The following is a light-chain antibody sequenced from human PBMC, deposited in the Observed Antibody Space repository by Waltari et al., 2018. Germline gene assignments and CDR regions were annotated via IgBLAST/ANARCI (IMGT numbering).Light chain of an antibody. CDR3: QQSYSAPPWT. Sequence: DIQMTQSPSSLSASVGDRVTITCRASQSISTFLNWYQQKPGRAPKVLIYAASRLLSGVPARFSSSGSGTDFPLTISSLQPEDFATYYCQQSYSAPPWTFGQGTKVEIK. V-gene: IGKV1-39*01. J-gene: IGKJ1*01. CDR1: QSISTF. CDR2: AAS.